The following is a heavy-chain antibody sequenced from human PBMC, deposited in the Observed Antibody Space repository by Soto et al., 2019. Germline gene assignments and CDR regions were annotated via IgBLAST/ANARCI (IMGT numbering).Heavy chain of an antibody. CDR2: IIPIFGTA. D-gene: IGHD2-2*01. CDR3: ARPESRNCSSTSCYVLYYYSGMDV. Sequence: GASVEVSWEACGGGFSSYARRWVRQAPGQGLEWMGGIIPIFGTANYAQKFQGRVTITADESTSTAYMELSSLRSEDTAVYYCARPESRNCSSTSCYVLYYYSGMDVWGQGTTVTVSS. V-gene: IGHV1-69*13. J-gene: IGHJ6*02. CDR1: GGGFSSYA.